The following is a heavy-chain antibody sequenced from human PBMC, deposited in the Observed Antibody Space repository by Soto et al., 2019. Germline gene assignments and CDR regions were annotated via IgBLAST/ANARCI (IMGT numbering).Heavy chain of an antibody. CDR3: ARRGYYTPGFDY. V-gene: IGHV4-4*02. Sequence: QVQLQESGPGLVKPSGTLSLTCAVSGGSISSSNWWSWVRQPPGKGLEWIGEIYHSGSTYYNPSLRTRVSISVDKSKNQCSLKLSSVTAADTAVYYCARRGYYTPGFDYWGQGTLVTVSS. CDR1: GGSISSSNW. D-gene: IGHD3-3*01. J-gene: IGHJ4*02. CDR2: IYHSGST.